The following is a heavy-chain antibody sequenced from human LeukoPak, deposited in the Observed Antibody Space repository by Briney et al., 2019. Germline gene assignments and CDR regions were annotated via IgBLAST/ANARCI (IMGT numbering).Heavy chain of an antibody. CDR3: AREDYYGSGSYLPVVDY. J-gene: IGHJ4*02. CDR2: IGAYNGNT. CDR1: GYTFTSYG. Sequence: ASVKVSCKASGYTFTSYGISWVRQAPGQGLEWMGWIGAYNGNTNYAQKLQGRVTMTTDTSTSTAYMELRSLRSDDTAVYYCAREDYYGSGSYLPVVDYWGQGTLVTVSS. D-gene: IGHD3-10*01. V-gene: IGHV1-18*01.